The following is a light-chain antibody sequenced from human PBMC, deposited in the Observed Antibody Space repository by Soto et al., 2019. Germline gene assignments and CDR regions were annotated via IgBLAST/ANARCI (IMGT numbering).Light chain of an antibody. J-gene: IGLJ1*01. CDR3: SSHTRSTALV. CDR1: DSDIGGYDH. V-gene: IGLV2-14*03. CDR2: DVT. Sequence: QSALTQPASVSASPGQSIAISCTGTDSDIGGYDHVSWYQQHPGKAPNLLIYDVTNRPSGVSSRFSGSKAGRTASLTISGLQTEDEADYYCSSHTRSTALVFGTGTKLTVL.